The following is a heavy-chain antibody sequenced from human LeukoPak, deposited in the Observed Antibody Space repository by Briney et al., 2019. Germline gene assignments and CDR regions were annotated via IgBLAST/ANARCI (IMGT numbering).Heavy chain of an antibody. CDR3: ARDLYGSGSPSAFDL. D-gene: IGHD3-10*01. J-gene: IGHJ3*01. V-gene: IGHV3-21*01. CDR2: SSSCIYI. Sequence: SSSCIYIYYAASVKVRFTISRDNAKNSLDLQMNSLRAEDTAVFYCARDLYGSGSPSAFDLWGQGTMVTVSS.